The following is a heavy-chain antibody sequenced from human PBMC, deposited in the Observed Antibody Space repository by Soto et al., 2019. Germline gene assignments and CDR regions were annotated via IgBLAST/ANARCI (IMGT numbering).Heavy chain of an antibody. CDR2: INPSGGST. CDR1: GGTFSSYA. J-gene: IGHJ3*02. V-gene: IGHV1-46*03. D-gene: IGHD6-13*01. CDR3: ARGIAAARDAFDI. Sequence: GASVKVSCKASGGTFSSYAISWVRQAPGQGLEWKGIINPSGGSTSYAQKYQGRVTMTRDTSTSTVYMEQRNLRSEDTAVYYCARGIAAARDAFDIWGQGTMVTVSS.